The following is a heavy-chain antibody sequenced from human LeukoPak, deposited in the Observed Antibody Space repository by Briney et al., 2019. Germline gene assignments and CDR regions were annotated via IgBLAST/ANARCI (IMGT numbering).Heavy chain of an antibody. J-gene: IGHJ6*02. CDR2: INHSGST. CDR3: ARGGCSSTSCLYYYYGMDV. Sequence: KTSETLSLTCAVYGGSFSGYYWSWIRQPPGKGLEWIGEINHSGSTNYNPSLKSRVTISVDTSKNQFSLKLSSVTAADTAVYYCARGGCSSTSCLYYYYGMDVWGQGTTVTVSS. V-gene: IGHV4-34*01. D-gene: IGHD2-2*01. CDR1: GGSFSGYY.